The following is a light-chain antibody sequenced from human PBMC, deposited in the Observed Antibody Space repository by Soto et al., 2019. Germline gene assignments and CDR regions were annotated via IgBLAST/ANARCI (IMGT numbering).Light chain of an antibody. Sequence: DIQMTQSPSTLSASVGDRVTITCRASHSISSWLAWYQQEPGKAPKLLIYDASSLESGVPSRFSGSGSGTEFTLTISSLQPDDFATYYCQQFNSYPITFGQGTRLEIK. CDR3: QQFNSYPIT. CDR2: DAS. CDR1: HSISSW. J-gene: IGKJ5*01. V-gene: IGKV1-5*01.